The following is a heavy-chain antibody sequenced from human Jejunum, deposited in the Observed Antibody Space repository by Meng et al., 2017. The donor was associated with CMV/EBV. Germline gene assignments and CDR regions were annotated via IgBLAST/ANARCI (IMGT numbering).Heavy chain of an antibody. V-gene: IGHV2-5*02. D-gene: IGHD6-13*01. Sequence: SLTPSGVGVGWIRQPPGQALEWLARVYWDDDKRYNPSLKSRLTITRDTSNNQVVLTMTNMDPADTATYFCARSGGSTWYEEKNWFDPWGQGTLVTVSS. CDR3: ARSGGSTWYEEKNWFDP. CDR1: SLTPSGVG. J-gene: IGHJ5*02. CDR2: VYWDDDK.